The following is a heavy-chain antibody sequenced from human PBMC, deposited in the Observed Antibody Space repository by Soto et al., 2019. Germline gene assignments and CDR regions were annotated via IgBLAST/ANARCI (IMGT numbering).Heavy chain of an antibody. Sequence: GGSLRLSCAASGFTFSSYGMHWVRQAPGKGLEWVAVISYDGSNKYYADSVKGRFTISRDNPKNTLYLQMNSLRAEDTAVYYCAKSMVGYYYDSSGQYNWFDPWGQGTLVTVSS. CDR3: AKSMVGYYYDSSGQYNWFDP. CDR2: ISYDGSNK. CDR1: GFTFSSYG. J-gene: IGHJ5*02. D-gene: IGHD3-22*01. V-gene: IGHV3-30*18.